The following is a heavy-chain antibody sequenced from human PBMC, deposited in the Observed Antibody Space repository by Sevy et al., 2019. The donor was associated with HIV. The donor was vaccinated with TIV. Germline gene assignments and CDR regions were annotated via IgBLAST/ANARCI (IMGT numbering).Heavy chain of an antibody. Sequence: GGSLRLSCAASGFTFCDYYMSWIRQAPGKGLEWISYISGSDNTIYYADSVKGRFSISRDNAKNSLYLQMSSLRAEDTAVYFCARDHVKDGDLGDYYYFAMDVWGQGTTVTVSS. D-gene: IGHD4-17*01. CDR2: ISGSDNTI. V-gene: IGHV3-11*01. CDR3: ARDHVKDGDLGDYYYFAMDV. J-gene: IGHJ6*02. CDR1: GFTFCDYY.